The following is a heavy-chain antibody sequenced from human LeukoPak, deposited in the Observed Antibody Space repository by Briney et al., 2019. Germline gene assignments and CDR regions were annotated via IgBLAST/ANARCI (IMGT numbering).Heavy chain of an antibody. D-gene: IGHD5-24*01. CDR2: IYYSGST. CDR1: GGSISSYY. CDR3: ARGVRWLQLSYFDY. J-gene: IGHJ4*02. Sequence: SETLSLTCTVSGGSISSYYWSWIRQPPGKGLEWIGYIYYSGSTYYNPSLKSRVTISVDTSKNQFSLKLSSVTAADTAVYYCARGVRWLQLSYFDYWGQGTLVTVSS. V-gene: IGHV4-59*06.